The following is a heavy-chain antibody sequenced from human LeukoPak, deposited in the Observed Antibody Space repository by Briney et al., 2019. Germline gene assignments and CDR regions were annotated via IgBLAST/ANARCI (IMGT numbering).Heavy chain of an antibody. V-gene: IGHV3-49*03. CDR3: TTDSLVVVVAAAFDY. CDR1: GFTFGDYA. D-gene: IGHD2-15*01. CDR2: IRSKAYGGTT. J-gene: IGHJ4*02. Sequence: GGSLRLSCTASGFTFGDYAMSWFRQAPGKGLEWVGFIRSKAYGGTTEYAASVKGRFTISRDDSKSIAYLQMNSLKTEDTAVYYCTTDSLVVVVAAAFDYWGQGTLVTVSS.